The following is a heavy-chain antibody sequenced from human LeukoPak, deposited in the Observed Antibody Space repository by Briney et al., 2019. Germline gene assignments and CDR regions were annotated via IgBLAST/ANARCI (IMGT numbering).Heavy chain of an antibody. V-gene: IGHV5-51*01. CDR1: GYRFTSYW. J-gene: IGHJ3*02. D-gene: IGHD3-22*01. CDR3: ARHQGGNYDSSGYPDAFDI. CDR2: FYPGDSDT. Sequence: GESLKISCKGSGYRFTSYWIGWVRQMPGKGLEWMGTFYPGDSDTRYSPSFQGQVTISADKSISTAYLQWSSLKASDTAMYYCARHQGGNYDSSGYPDAFDIWGQGTMVTVSS.